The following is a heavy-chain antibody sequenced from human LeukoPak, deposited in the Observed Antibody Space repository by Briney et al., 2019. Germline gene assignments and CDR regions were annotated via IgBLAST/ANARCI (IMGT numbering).Heavy chain of an antibody. CDR3: ARDQGVSWFDF. CDR2: IYASGNI. V-gene: IGHV4-4*07. D-gene: IGHD3-16*02. J-gene: IGHJ4*02. Sequence: KPSETLSLTCTVSGGSISGYYWNWIRQPAGKELEWIGRIYASGNINYNPSLRSRISMSIDTSKNEFSLKLSSVTASDTAVYFCARDQGVSWFDFWGQGTLATVS. CDR1: GGSISGYY.